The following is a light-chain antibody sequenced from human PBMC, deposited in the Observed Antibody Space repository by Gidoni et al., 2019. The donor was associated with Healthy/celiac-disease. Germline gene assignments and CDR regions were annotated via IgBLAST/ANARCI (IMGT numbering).Light chain of an antibody. CDR3: QAWDSSTPVV. V-gene: IGLV3-1*01. Sequence: SYAPTQPPSVSVSPGQTASITCSGDQLGDKYACWYQQKPGQSPVLVIYQDSKRPSGIPERFSGSNSGNTATLTISGTQAMDEADYYCQAWDSSTPVVFGGGTKLTVL. CDR2: QDS. J-gene: IGLJ2*01. CDR1: QLGDKY.